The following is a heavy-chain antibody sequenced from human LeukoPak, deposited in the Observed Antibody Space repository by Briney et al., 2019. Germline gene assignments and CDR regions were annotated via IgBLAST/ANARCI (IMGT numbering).Heavy chain of an antibody. CDR2: TYYRSKWYN. CDR1: GDSVSSNSAA. V-gene: IGHV6-1*01. J-gene: IGHJ4*02. Sequence: SQTLSLTCAISGDSVSSNSAAWNWIRQPPSRGLEWLGRTYYRSKWYNDYAVSVKSRITINPDTSKNQFSLQLNSVTPEDTAVYYCARVGSYYDILTGYYNVAGYFDYWGQGTLVTVSS. CDR3: ARVGSYYDILTGYYNVAGYFDY. D-gene: IGHD3-9*01.